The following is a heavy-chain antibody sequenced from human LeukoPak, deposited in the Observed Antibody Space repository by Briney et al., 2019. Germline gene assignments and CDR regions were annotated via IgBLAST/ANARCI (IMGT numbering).Heavy chain of an antibody. CDR2: TSGDSGII. V-gene: IGHV3-48*02. Sequence: GGSLRLSCAASGFIFSSRGMNWLRQAPGKGLEWVAFTSGDSGIIHYADSVKGRFTISRDNAQNSLYLQMNILKDGDTAVYYCARVGLEPHNNWFDPWGQGTLVTVSS. CDR3: ARVGLEPHNNWFDP. J-gene: IGHJ5*02. D-gene: IGHD6-19*01. CDR1: GFIFSSRG.